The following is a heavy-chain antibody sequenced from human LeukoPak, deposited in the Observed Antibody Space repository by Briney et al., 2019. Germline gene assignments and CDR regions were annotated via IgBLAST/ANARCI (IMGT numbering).Heavy chain of an antibody. V-gene: IGHV4-39*07. CDR3: ARALPEYKAENWFDP. CDR2: IYYSGST. D-gene: IGHD6-6*01. CDR1: GGSISSSSYY. Sequence: PSETLSLTCTVSGGSISSSSYYWGWIRQPPGKGLEWIGSIYYSGSTYYSPSLKSRVTISVDTSKNQFSLKLSSVTAADTAVYYCARALPEYKAENWFDPWGQGTLVTVSS. J-gene: IGHJ5*02.